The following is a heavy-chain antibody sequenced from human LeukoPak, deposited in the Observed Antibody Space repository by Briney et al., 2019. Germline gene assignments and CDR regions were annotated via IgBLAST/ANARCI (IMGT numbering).Heavy chain of an antibody. Sequence: GGSLTLSCAASGFTFDDYVTHWVRQAPGKGLEWVSLISGDAVNTYYADSLKGRVTISRDNSKSSLFLQMNSLRPEDTALYYCAKAHYHYHYRMDVWGQGTTVTVSS. D-gene: IGHD3-10*01. V-gene: IGHV3-43*02. CDR3: AKAHYHYHYRMDV. J-gene: IGHJ6*02. CDR1: GFTFDDYV. CDR2: ISGDAVNT.